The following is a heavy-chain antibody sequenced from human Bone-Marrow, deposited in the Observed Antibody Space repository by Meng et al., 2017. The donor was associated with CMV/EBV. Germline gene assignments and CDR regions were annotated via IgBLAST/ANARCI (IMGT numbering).Heavy chain of an antibody. CDR3: ARAIGGIRETLDY. CDR2: IKEDGSEK. J-gene: IGHJ4*02. CDR1: GFTLSRNW. Sequence: GESLKISCAASGFTLSRNWMTWVRQAPGKGLEWVANIKEDGSEKKYLDSVKGRFTISRDNAKNSVYLQMNSLRGEDTAVYYCARAIGGIRETLDYWGQGTLVTVSS. V-gene: IGHV3-7*04. D-gene: IGHD3-16*01.